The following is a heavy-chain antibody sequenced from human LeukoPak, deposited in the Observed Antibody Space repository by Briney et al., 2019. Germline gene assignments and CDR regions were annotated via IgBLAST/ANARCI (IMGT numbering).Heavy chain of an antibody. CDR2: IYYSGST. D-gene: IGHD3-10*01. V-gene: IGHV4-59*01. CDR1: GGSISSYY. CDR3: ARGAMVRGVILTHYFDY. Sequence: SETLSLTCTVSGGSISSYYWSWIRQPPGKGLEWIGYIYYSGSTNYNPSLKSRVTISVDTSKNQFSLKLSSVTAADTAVYYCARGAMVRGVILTHYFDYWGQGTLVTVSS. J-gene: IGHJ4*02.